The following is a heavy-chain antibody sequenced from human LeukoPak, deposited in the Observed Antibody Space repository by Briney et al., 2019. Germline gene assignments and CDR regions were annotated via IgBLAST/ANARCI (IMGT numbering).Heavy chain of an antibody. CDR2: IWYDGSNK. Sequence: GGSLRLSCAAFGFTFSSYGMHWVRQAPGKGLEWVAVIWYDGSNKYYADSVKGRFTISRDNSKNTLYLQMNSLRAEDTAVYYCARAPAVVTAPFDYWGQGTLVTVSS. CDR1: GFTFSSYG. J-gene: IGHJ4*02. CDR3: ARAPAVVTAPFDY. D-gene: IGHD2-21*02. V-gene: IGHV3-33*01.